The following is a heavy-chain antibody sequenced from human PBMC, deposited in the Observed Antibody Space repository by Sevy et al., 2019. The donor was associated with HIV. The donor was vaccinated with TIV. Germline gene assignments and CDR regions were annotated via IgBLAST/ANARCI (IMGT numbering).Heavy chain of an antibody. J-gene: IGHJ6*02. V-gene: IGHV3-30*18. D-gene: IGHD3-9*01. CDR1: EITFTTSG. Sequence: GGSLRLSCAVSEITFTTSGMHWVRQAPGKGMEWVAVISYDGRNKFYGDSVKGRFTISRDNSKNMLYLQMNSLRTEDTAVYYCAKDFTGYNGMDVWGQGTMVTVSS. CDR3: AKDFTGYNGMDV. CDR2: ISYDGRNK.